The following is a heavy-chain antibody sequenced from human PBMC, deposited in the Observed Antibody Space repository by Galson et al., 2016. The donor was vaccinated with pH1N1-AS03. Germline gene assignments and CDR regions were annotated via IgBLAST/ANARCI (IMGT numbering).Heavy chain of an antibody. CDR3: AREKNNVGADYYGMDV. V-gene: IGHV3-30-3*01. Sequence: LRLSCAASGFTFSTHTMHWVRQAPGKGLEWVAAISYDGGDKFYAYSVKGRFTISRDNSKNTLYLQVNSLRAEDTAVYYGAREKNNVGADYYGMDVRGQGTTVTVSS. CDR1: GFTFSTHT. J-gene: IGHJ6*02. D-gene: IGHD1-26*01. CDR2: ISYDGGDK.